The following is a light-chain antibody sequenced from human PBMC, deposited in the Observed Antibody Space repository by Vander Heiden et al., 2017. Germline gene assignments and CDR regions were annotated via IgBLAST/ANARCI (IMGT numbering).Light chain of an antibody. CDR3: MQALQTPWT. Sequence: IVMTQSPPSLPVTPGEPASLSCRSSQSLLHSNGYNYLDWYLQKPGQSPQLLIYLGSNRASGVPDRFSGSGSGTDFTLKISRVEAEDVGVYYCMQALQTPWTFGQGTKVEIK. V-gene: IGKV2-28*01. CDR1: QSLLHSNGYNY. J-gene: IGKJ1*01. CDR2: LGS.